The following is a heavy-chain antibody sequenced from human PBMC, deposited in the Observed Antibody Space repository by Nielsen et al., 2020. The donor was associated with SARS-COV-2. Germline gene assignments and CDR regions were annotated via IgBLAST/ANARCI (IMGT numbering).Heavy chain of an antibody. J-gene: IGHJ6*02. CDR3: ARDYYDSGGFYDHFYGMDV. V-gene: IGHV4-59*12. CDR1: GGSISSYY. CDR2: IYYSGST. Sequence: SETLSLTCTVSGGSISSYYWSWIRQPPGKGLEWIGYIYYSGSTNYNPSLRSRVTISLDTSKNQFSLKLSTVTAADAAVYYCARDYYDSGGFYDHFYGMDVWGQGTTVTVSS. D-gene: IGHD3-10*01.